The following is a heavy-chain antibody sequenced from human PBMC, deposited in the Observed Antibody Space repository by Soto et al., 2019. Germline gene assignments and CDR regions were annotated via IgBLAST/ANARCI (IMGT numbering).Heavy chain of an antibody. J-gene: IGHJ6*02. V-gene: IGHV1-18*04. CDR3: ASLGKAAAGTRDYYYGMDV. CDR2: ISAYNGNT. CDR1: GYTFTSYG. D-gene: IGHD6-13*01. Sequence: VKVSCKASGYTFTSYGISWVRQAPGQGLEWMGWISAYNGNTNYAQKLQGRVTMTTDTSTSTAYMELRSLRSDDTAVYYCASLGKAAAGTRDYYYGMDVWGQGTTVTVSS.